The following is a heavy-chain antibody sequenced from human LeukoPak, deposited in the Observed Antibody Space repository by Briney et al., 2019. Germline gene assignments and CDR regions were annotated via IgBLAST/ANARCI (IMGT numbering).Heavy chain of an antibody. Sequence: GGSLRLSCAASGFTFSDYYMSWLHKAPRKGLEWVAYICDSGRTVYYADSVKGRFTISRDNAKNSVYLQMNNLRAEDTAVYYCARDRLGDYDHSGYYDKWGQGTLVTVSS. J-gene: IGHJ4*02. CDR1: GFTFSDYY. V-gene: IGHV3-11*01. CDR2: ICDSGRTV. D-gene: IGHD3-22*01. CDR3: ARDRLGDYDHSGYYDK.